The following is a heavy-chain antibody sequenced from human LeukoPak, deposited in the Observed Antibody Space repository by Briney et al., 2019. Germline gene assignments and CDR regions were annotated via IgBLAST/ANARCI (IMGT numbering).Heavy chain of an antibody. Sequence: SETLSLTCTVSGDSISSGSYYWSWIRQPAGKGLEWIGRIYISGTTNYNPSLKSRVTISADTSKNQFSLKLSSVTAADTGVYYCARFYRFRFDPWGQGTLVTVSS. CDR2: IYISGTT. CDR3: ARFYRFRFDP. J-gene: IGHJ5*02. CDR1: GDSISSGSYY. D-gene: IGHD3-16*02. V-gene: IGHV4-61*02.